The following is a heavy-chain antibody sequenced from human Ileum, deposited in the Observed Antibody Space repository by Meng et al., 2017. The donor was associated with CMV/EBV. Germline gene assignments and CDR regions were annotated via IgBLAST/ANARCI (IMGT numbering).Heavy chain of an antibody. J-gene: IGHJ5*02. D-gene: IGHD6-13*01. Sequence: SGLAFGYCAMSCVRQAPGKRLEWVSAISGSGDSTYYADSVRGRFTISRDNSKNTLYLQMNNLRAEDTATYYCAKAQVASAVNNWFDPWGQGTLVTVSS. CDR1: GLAFGYCA. CDR2: ISGSGDST. V-gene: IGHV3-23*01. CDR3: AKAQVASAVNNWFDP.